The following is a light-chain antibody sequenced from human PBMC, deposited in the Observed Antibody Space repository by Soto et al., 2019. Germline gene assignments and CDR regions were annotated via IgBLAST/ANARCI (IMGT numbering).Light chain of an antibody. CDR3: QQRANWPPTVT. Sequence: DIVMTQSPDSLAVSLGERATINCKSSQSVLYSSNNKNYLAWYQQKPGQPPKLLIYWASTRESGVPDRFSGSGSGTDFTLTISSLEPEDLGVYYCQQRANWPPTVTFGGGTKVDIK. CDR2: WAS. V-gene: IGKV4-1*01. CDR1: QSVLYSSNNKNY. J-gene: IGKJ4*01.